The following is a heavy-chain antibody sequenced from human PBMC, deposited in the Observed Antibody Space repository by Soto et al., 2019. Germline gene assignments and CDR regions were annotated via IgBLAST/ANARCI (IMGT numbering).Heavy chain of an antibody. V-gene: IGHV4-4*02. CDR3: ALSDNSRFDH. CDR1: GGSISSSYW. CDR2: IYHSGDT. J-gene: IGHJ5*02. Sequence: QVQLQESGPGLVKPSGTLSLTCTVSGGSISSSYWWSWVRQPPGKGLEWIGEIYHSGDTNYSPSLKSRVSLSLDKSSNQFSLRLTSVTSADTAVYYCALSDNSRFDHWGQGTLVTVSS. D-gene: IGHD1-20*01.